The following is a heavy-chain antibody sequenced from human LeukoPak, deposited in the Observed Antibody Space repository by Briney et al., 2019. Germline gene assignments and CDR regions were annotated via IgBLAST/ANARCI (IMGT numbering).Heavy chain of an antibody. CDR3: ARQPILGYCTNGVCYDNWFDP. Sequence: GGSLRLSCAASGFTFDDYGMSWVRQAPGKGLEWVSGINWNGGSTGYADSVKGRFTISRDNAKNSLYLQVNSLRAEDTALYYCARQPILGYCTNGVCYDNWFDPWGQGTLVTVSS. V-gene: IGHV3-20*04. CDR2: INWNGGST. D-gene: IGHD2-8*01. CDR1: GFTFDDYG. J-gene: IGHJ5*02.